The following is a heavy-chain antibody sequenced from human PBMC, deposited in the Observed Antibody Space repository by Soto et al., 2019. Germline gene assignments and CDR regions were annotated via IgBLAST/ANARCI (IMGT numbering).Heavy chain of an antibody. J-gene: IGHJ4*02. Sequence: QITLKESGPTLVKPTQTLTLTCTFSGFSLSTGGAGVGWIRQPPPKALEWLAVVYWDDDKRYSPSLKSRLTITKDTSKNRVVLKMTNMDPVDTATYYCAYRLYAGWLTGSYYDYWGPGTLVTVSS. CDR1: GFSLSTGGAG. CDR3: AYRLYAGWLTGSYYDY. D-gene: IGHD7-27*01. V-gene: IGHV2-5*02. CDR2: VYWDDDK.